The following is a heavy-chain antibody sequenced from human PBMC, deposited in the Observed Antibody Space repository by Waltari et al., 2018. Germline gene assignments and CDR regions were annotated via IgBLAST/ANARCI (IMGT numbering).Heavy chain of an antibody. CDR1: GYTLTDLS. V-gene: IGHV1-24*01. D-gene: IGHD6-19*01. CDR2: FDPEDGET. J-gene: IGHJ4*02. CDR3: AAVDFSSGWSLDY. Sequence: QVQLVQSGAEVKKPGASVKVSCKVSGYTLTDLSMHWVRQAPGKGLEWMGGFDPEDGETIYAQNFQGRVTMTEDSSTLTAYMELSSLRSEDTAVYYCAAVDFSSGWSLDYWGQGSLVTVSS.